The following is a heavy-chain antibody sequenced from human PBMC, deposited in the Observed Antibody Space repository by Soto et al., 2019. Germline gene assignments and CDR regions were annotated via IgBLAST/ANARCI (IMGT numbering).Heavy chain of an antibody. Sequence: QLQLQESGPGLVKPSETLSLTCTVSGGSISSSSYYWGWIRQPPGKGLEWIGSIYYSGSTYYNPSLKSRSAISVDTSKNQFSLKPRSVTAADTAVYYCASLARGLEAAGTDYWGQGTLVTVSS. V-gene: IGHV4-39*01. D-gene: IGHD6-13*01. CDR1: GGSISSSSYY. CDR2: IYYSGST. J-gene: IGHJ4*02. CDR3: ASLARGLEAAGTDY.